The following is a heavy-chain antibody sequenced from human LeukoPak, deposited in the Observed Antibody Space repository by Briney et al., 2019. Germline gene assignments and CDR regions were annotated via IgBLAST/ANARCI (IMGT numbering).Heavy chain of an antibody. Sequence: SETLSLTXAVYGGSLSGYYWSWIRQPPGKGLEWIGEINHSGSTNYNPSLKSRVTISVDTSKNQFSLKLSSVTAADTAVYYCARESRRYYYDSSGYYYNDYWGQGTLVTVSS. D-gene: IGHD3-22*01. CDR3: ARESRRYYYDSSGYYYNDY. V-gene: IGHV4-34*01. CDR1: GGSLSGYY. J-gene: IGHJ4*02. CDR2: INHSGST.